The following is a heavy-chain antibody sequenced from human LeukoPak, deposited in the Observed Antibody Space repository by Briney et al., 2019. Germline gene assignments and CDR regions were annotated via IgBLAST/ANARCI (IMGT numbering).Heavy chain of an antibody. CDR3: ARARHDSSGYYRFDY. J-gene: IGHJ4*02. Sequence: GESLKISCKGSGYSFTTYWIGWVGQMPGKGLEWMGIIYPGDSDTRYSPSFQGQVTISADKSISTAYLQWSSLKASDTAMYYCARARHDSSGYYRFDYWGQGTLVTV. D-gene: IGHD3-22*01. CDR2: IYPGDSDT. CDR1: GYSFTTYW. V-gene: IGHV5-51*01.